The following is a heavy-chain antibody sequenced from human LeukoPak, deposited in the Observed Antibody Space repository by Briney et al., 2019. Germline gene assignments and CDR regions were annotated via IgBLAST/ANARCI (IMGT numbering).Heavy chain of an antibody. CDR1: GFTFSSYA. D-gene: IGHD6-13*01. CDR3: ARDPSPPAAGTRYYFDY. J-gene: IGHJ4*02. CDR2: ISYDGSNK. Sequence: PGRSLRLSCAASGFTFSSYAMHWVRQAPGKGLEWVALISYDGSNKYYADSVKGRFTISRDNSKNTLYLQMNSLRAEDTAVYYCARDPSPPAAGTRYYFDYWGQGTLVTVSS. V-gene: IGHV3-30*04.